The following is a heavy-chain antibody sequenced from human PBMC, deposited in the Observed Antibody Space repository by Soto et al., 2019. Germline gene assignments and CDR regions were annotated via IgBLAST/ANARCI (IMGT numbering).Heavy chain of an antibody. CDR2: IIPIFGTA. J-gene: IGHJ5*02. CDR1: GGTFSSYA. V-gene: IGHV1-69*13. D-gene: IGHD6-6*01. Sequence: GASVKVSCKASGGTFSSYAISWVRQAPGQGLEWMGGIIPIFGTANYAQKFQGRVTITADESTSTAYMELSSLRSEDTAVYYCARVLSARRSTEGYSSSSWVWFDPWGQGTLVTVSS. CDR3: ARVLSARRSTEGYSSSSWVWFDP.